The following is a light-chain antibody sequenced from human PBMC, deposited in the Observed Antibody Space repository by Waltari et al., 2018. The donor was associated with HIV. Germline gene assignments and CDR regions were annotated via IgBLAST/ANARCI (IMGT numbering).Light chain of an antibody. CDR2: EVT. Sequence: QSALTQPPSASGSLGQSVTISCTGTGSDIGGFDYVSWFQQPPGKVPKLIIYEVTQRPAGVPDLVSGSKAGNTASLTVSGLQADDEADYYCSSYESINNHVVFGGGTSLTVL. CDR3: SSYESINNHVV. CDR1: GSDIGGFDY. J-gene: IGLJ2*01. V-gene: IGLV2-8*01.